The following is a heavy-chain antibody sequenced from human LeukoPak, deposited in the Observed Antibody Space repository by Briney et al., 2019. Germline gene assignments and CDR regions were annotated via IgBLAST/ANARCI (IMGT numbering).Heavy chain of an antibody. CDR1: GGSFSGYY. V-gene: IGHV4-34*01. J-gene: IGHJ4*02. D-gene: IGHD5-12*01. CDR3: ARVSGYENFDY. Sequence: SGTLSLTCAVYGGSFSGYYWSWIRQPPGKGLEWIGEINHSGSTNYNPSLKSRVTISVDTSKNQFSLKLSSVTAADTAVYYCARVSGYENFDYWGQGTLVTVSS. CDR2: INHSGST.